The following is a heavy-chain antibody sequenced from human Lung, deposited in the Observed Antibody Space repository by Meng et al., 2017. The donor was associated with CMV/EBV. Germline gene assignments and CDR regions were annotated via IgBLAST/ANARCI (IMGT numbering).Heavy chain of an antibody. Sequence: EVQLVESVGVVVQPGVPLRLSCAASGFTFDDYARHWVRQAPGKGLEWVSLISWDGGSTYYADSVKGRFTISRDNSKNSLYLQMNSLRAEDTALYYCAKDILGVAAAGLDYWGQGTLVTVSS. CDR2: ISWDGGST. CDR1: GFTFDDYA. J-gene: IGHJ4*02. D-gene: IGHD6-13*01. V-gene: IGHV3-43D*04. CDR3: AKDILGVAAAGLDY.